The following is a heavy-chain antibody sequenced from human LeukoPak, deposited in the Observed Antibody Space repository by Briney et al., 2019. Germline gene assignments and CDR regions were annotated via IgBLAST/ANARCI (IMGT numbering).Heavy chain of an antibody. CDR1: GGSISRYY. CDR3: ARRISGWPYFDY. V-gene: IGHV4-59*08. CDR2: IYYSGST. Sequence: SETLSLTCTVSGGSISRYYWSWIRQPPGEGLEWIGHIYYSGSTNYNPSLKSRVTISIDTPKNQFSLKLTSVAAADTAVYYFARRISGWPYFDYWGRGAPVTVSS. D-gene: IGHD6-19*01. J-gene: IGHJ4*02.